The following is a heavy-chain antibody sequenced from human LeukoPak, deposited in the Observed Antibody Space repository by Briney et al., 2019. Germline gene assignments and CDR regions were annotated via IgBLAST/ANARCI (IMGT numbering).Heavy chain of an antibody. V-gene: IGHV1-18*01. J-gene: IGHJ3*02. Sequence: ASVKVSCKASGYTFSSYGISWVRQAPGQGLEWMGWISAYNSNTNYARNLEGRVTMTTDTSTSTAYMELRSLKSDDTAVYYCARDSPMIVVASDAFDIWGQGTMVTVSS. CDR2: ISAYNSNT. D-gene: IGHD3-22*01. CDR3: ARDSPMIVVASDAFDI. CDR1: GYTFSSYG.